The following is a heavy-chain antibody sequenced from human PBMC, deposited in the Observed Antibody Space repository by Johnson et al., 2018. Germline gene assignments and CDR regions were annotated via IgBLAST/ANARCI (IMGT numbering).Heavy chain of an antibody. CDR2: IWYDGRNK. Sequence: QVQLVESGGGVVQPGRSRRLSCAASGFTFSTYGMHWVRQAPGKGLEWVAVIWYDGRNKYYADSVKGRFTISRDNSKNTLYLQMNSLRAEDTAVYYCARDSCAYSSSCQKVAFDIWGQGTMVTVSS. CDR3: ARDSCAYSSSCQKVAFDI. D-gene: IGHD6-13*01. CDR1: GFTFSTYG. J-gene: IGHJ3*02. V-gene: IGHV3-33*01.